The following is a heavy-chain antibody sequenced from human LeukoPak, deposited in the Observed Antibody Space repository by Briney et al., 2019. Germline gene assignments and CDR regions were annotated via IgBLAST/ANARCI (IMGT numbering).Heavy chain of an antibody. CDR1: GSTFSSYA. V-gene: IGHV3-30-3*01. D-gene: IGHD2-2*01. J-gene: IGHJ4*02. Sequence: PGRSLRLPCAASGSTFSSYAMHWVRQAPGKGLEWEAVISYDGSNKYYADSAKGRFTISRDNSKNTLYLQMNSLRAEDTAVYYCARDLADCSSTSCYFSDLDYWGQGTLVTVSS. CDR2: ISYDGSNK. CDR3: ARDLADCSSTSCYFSDLDY.